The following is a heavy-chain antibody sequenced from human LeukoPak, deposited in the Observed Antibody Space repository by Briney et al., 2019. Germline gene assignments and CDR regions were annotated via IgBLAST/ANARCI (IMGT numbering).Heavy chain of an antibody. V-gene: IGHV3-7*01. J-gene: IGHJ4*01. Sequence: PGGSLRLSCAVSGFTFSDFWMNWVRQAPGKGLECVASIRQDGSEKTYVDSVKGRFTISRDNTKNSLFLQMNSLRAEDTAVYYCTRDGTAPGLYFDLWGQGTLVTVSS. CDR3: TRDGTAPGLYFDL. D-gene: IGHD6-13*01. CDR2: IRQDGSEK. CDR1: GFTFSDFW.